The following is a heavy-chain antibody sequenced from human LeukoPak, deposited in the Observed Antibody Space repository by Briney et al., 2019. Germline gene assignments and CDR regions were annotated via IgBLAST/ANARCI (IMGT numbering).Heavy chain of an antibody. D-gene: IGHD1-14*01. CDR3: TRGLDHAKSGY. Sequence: PSETLSLTCTVSGGSISSYYWSWIRQPPGKGLEWLGMIHFSGTIYDNPSLASRVTISVDTSKNQFSLKVTSVTAADTAVYYCTRGLDHAKSGYWGQGTLVTVSS. J-gene: IGHJ4*02. V-gene: IGHV4-59*04. CDR2: IHFSGTI. CDR1: GGSISSYY.